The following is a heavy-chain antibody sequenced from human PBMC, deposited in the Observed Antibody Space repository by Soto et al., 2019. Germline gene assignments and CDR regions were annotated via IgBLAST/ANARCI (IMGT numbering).Heavy chain of an antibody. D-gene: IGHD3-10*01. V-gene: IGHV3-74*01. CDR3: ARGGAAGRGEDIEI. CDR1: GFTFRNQW. CDR2: INGDGTRA. J-gene: IGHJ3*02. Sequence: EVQLEESGGGSVQLGESLRVSCVASGFTFRNQWMHWVRQVPGKGLVWVCRINGDGTRASYADFVKGRFTISRDNAQNMLFLQLNSLRVDDTGVYPCARGGAAGRGEDIEIWGPGTTVAGSS.